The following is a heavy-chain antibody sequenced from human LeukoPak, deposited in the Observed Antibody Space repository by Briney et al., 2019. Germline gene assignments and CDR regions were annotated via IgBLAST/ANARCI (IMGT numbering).Heavy chain of an antibody. Sequence: PGGSLRLSCAASGFTFSDYYMSWIRQAPGKGLEWVSYISSSGSTIYYADSVKGRFTISRDNAKNSLYLQMNSLRAEDTAVYYCAKDSRVSCSSTSCYPVFDYWGQGTLVTVSS. CDR1: GFTFSDYY. V-gene: IGHV3-11*01. D-gene: IGHD2-2*01. J-gene: IGHJ4*02. CDR3: AKDSRVSCSSTSCYPVFDY. CDR2: ISSSGSTI.